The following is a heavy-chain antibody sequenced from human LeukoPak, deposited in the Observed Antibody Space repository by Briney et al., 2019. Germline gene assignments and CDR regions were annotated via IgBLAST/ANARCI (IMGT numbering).Heavy chain of an antibody. Sequence: ASVKVSCKASGYTFTSYGVSWVRQAPGQGLEWMGWISGYNSNTNYAQKLQGRATITADESTSTAYMELSSLRSEDTAVYYCAREGGCSSTSCYGPTYYFDYWGQGTLVTVSS. V-gene: IGHV1-18*01. J-gene: IGHJ4*02. CDR3: AREGGCSSTSCYGPTYYFDY. CDR2: ISGYNSNT. D-gene: IGHD2-2*01. CDR1: GYTFTSYG.